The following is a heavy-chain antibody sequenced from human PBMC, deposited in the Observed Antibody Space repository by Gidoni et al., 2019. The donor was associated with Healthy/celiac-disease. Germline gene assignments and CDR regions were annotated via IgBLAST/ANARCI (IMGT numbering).Heavy chain of an antibody. CDR2: INPSGGST. CDR1: GYTFTSYY. CDR3: ARFPTSTSIAARRPANFDY. D-gene: IGHD6-6*01. J-gene: IGHJ4*02. Sequence: QVQLVQSGAEVKKPGASVKVSCKASGYTFTSYYMHWVRQAPGQGLEWMGIINPSGGSTSYAQKFQGRVTMTRDTSTSTVYMELSSLRSEDTAVYYCARFPTSTSIAARRPANFDYWGQGTLVTVSS. V-gene: IGHV1-46*01.